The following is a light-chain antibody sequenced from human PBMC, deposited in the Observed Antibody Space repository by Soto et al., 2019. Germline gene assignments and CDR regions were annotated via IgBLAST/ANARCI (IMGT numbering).Light chain of an antibody. CDR1: QSIGSR. J-gene: IGKJ1*01. CDR3: LQYSSYWT. V-gene: IGKV1-5*01. CDR2: DAS. Sequence: DIQMTQSPSTQSASVGDRVTITCRASQSIGSRLAWYQQKPGKAPKLLIYDASSLEGGVPSRFSGNTYGTEFPLTISSLQPGDFATYYCLQYSSYWTFGQGTKVEIK.